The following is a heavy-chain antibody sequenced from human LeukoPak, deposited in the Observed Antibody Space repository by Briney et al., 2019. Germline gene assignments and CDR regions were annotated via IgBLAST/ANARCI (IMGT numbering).Heavy chain of an antibody. D-gene: IGHD4-23*01. CDR1: GYSISSGYY. CDR2: IYHSGST. V-gene: IGHV4-38-2*02. J-gene: IGHJ4*02. Sequence: SETLSLTCTVSGYSISSGYYWGWIRQPPGKGLEWIGSIYHSGSTYYNPSLKSRVTISVDTSKNQFSLKLSSVTAADTAVYYCAGLTVVTGGFDYWGQGTLVTVSS. CDR3: AGLTVVTGGFDY.